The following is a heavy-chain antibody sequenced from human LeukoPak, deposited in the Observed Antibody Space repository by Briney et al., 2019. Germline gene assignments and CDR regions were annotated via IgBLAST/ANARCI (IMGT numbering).Heavy chain of an antibody. J-gene: IGHJ5*02. D-gene: IGHD1-26*01. CDR1: GFTFTSSA. CDR3: ARDNSVGDTAWWFDP. Sequence: GTSVEVSCKASGFTFTSSAMQWVRQARGQRLEWIGWIVVGSGNTNYAQKFQERVTITRDMSTSTAYMELSSLRSEDTAVYYCARDNSVGDTAWWFDPWGQGTLVTVSS. V-gene: IGHV1-58*02. CDR2: IVVGSGNT.